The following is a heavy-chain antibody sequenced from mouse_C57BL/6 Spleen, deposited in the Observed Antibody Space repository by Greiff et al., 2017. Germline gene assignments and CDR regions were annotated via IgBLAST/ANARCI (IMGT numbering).Heavy chain of an antibody. Sequence: QVQLQQSGAELVKPGASVKISCKASGYAFSSYWMNWVKQRLGQGLEWIGQIYPNSGSTNYNEKFKSKATLTVDKSSSTAYMQLSSLTSEDSAVYYCARIPYYYGSETLYAMDYWGQGTSVTVSS. D-gene: IGHD1-1*01. CDR3: ARIPYYYGSETLYAMDY. CDR1: GYAFSSYW. V-gene: IGHV1-80*01. CDR2: IYPNSGST. J-gene: IGHJ4*01.